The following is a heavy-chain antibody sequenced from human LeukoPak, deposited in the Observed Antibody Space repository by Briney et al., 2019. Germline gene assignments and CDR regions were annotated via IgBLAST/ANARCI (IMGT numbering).Heavy chain of an antibody. CDR2: IYYSGST. Sequence: KTSETLSLTCAVSGGSISSYYWSWIRQPPGKGLEWIGYIYYSGSTNYNPSLKSRVTISVDTSKNQFSLKLSSVTAADTAVYYCARDRAYYYDLGWFDPWGQGTLVTVSS. J-gene: IGHJ5*02. V-gene: IGHV4-59*01. CDR1: GGSISSYY. CDR3: ARDRAYYYDLGWFDP. D-gene: IGHD3-22*01.